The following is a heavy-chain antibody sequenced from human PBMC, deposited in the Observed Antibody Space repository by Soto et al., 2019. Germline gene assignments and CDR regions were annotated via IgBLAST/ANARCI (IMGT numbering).Heavy chain of an antibody. Sequence: SVKVSCKASGGTFSSYAISWVRQAPGQGLEWMGGIIPILGTANYAQKFQGRVTITADESTSTAYMELSSLRSEDTAVYYCARDSSGYTHWFDPWGQGTLVTVSS. D-gene: IGHD3-22*01. CDR1: GGTFSSYA. J-gene: IGHJ5*02. CDR2: IIPILGTA. CDR3: ARDSSGYTHWFDP. V-gene: IGHV1-69*13.